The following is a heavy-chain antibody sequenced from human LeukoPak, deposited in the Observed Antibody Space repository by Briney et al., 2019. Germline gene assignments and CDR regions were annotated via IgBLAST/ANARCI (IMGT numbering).Heavy chain of an antibody. J-gene: IGHJ4*02. V-gene: IGHV3-23*01. CDR1: GFTFSSYG. CDR3: AKGAYGDYDY. Sequence: GGSLRLSCAASGFTFSSYGMHWVRQAPGKGLEWVSAISSSGGSTYYADSVKGQFTISRDNSKNTLYLQMNSLRAEDTAVYYCAKGAYGDYDYWGQGTLVTVSS. CDR2: ISSSGGST. D-gene: IGHD4-17*01.